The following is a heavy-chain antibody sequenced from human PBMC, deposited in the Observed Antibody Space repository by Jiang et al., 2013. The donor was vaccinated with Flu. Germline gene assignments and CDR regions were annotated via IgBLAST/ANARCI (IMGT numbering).Heavy chain of an antibody. V-gene: IGHV1-46*03. CDR3: AKGGVAYCGGECYFGDY. CDR2: INPSGGTT. CDR1: GYSFTSYY. J-gene: IGHJ4*02. D-gene: IGHD2-21*01. Sequence: SGAEVKKPGASVKISCEASGYSFTSYYMHWVRQSPGLGLEWMGMINPSGGTTRFAQKFQGRVTMTRDTSTSTVYMELSSLRSDDTAVYYCAKGGVAYCGGECYFGDYWGQGTLLIVSS.